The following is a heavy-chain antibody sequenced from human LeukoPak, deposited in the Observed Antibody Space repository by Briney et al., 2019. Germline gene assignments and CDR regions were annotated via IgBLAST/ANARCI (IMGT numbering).Heavy chain of an antibody. CDR3: ASSHPRRWFSSSWYYFDY. Sequence: SQTLSLTCAISGDSVSSNSAAWNWIRQSPSRGLEWLGRTYYRSKWYNDYAVSVKSRITINPDTSKNQFSLQLNSVTPEDTAVYYCASSHPRRWFSSSWYYFDYWGQGTLVTVSS. D-gene: IGHD6-13*01. J-gene: IGHJ4*02. CDR2: TYYRSKWYN. CDR1: GDSVSSNSAA. V-gene: IGHV6-1*01.